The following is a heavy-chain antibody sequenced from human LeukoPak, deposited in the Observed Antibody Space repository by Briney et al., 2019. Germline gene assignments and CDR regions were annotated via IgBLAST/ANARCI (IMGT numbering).Heavy chain of an antibody. CDR1: GYTFTSYY. CDR3: ARVSGVYGGSYLFDY. D-gene: IGHD1-26*01. V-gene: IGHV1-46*01. J-gene: IGHJ4*02. CDR2: INPSGGST. Sequence: ASVKVSCKASGYTFTSYYMHWVRQAPGQGLEWMGIINPSGGSTSYAQKFQGRVTMTRDMSTSTVYMELSSLRSEDTAVYYCARVSGVYGGSYLFDYWGQGTLVTVSS.